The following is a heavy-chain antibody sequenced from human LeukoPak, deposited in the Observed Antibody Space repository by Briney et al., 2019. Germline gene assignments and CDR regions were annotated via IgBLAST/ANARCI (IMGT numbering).Heavy chain of an antibody. CDR1: GFTFSSFA. V-gene: IGHV3-23*01. J-gene: IGHJ4*02. D-gene: IGHD4-17*01. CDR2: ISGSGGST. CDR3: ARGEDYGDYFDY. Sequence: GSLRLSCAASGFTFSSFAMSWVRQAPGKGLEWVSGISGSGGSTYYADSVKGRFTISRDNSKNTLYLQMNSLRAEDTAVYYCARGEDYGDYFDYWGQGTLVTVSS.